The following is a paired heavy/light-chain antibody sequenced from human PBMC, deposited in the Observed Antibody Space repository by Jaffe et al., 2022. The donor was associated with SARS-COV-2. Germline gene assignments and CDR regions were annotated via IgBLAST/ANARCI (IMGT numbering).Heavy chain of an antibody. V-gene: IGHV4-39*01. CDR1: GGSISSSSKY. D-gene: IGHD4-4*01. CDR2: IYYSGTT. CDR3: ARHDSPSLYSNLGY. Sequence: QLQLQESGPGLVKPSETLSLTCSVSGGSISSSSKYWGWVRQPPGKGLEWIGSIYYSGTTHYNPSLKSRVTISVDTSKNQFSLQLSSVTAADTAVYYCARHDSPSLYSNLGYWGQGTLVTVSS. J-gene: IGHJ4*02.
Light chain of an antibody. CDR3: QQYNSYPFT. CDR1: QGITND. J-gene: IGKJ3*01. CDR2: AAS. Sequence: DIQMTQSPSSLSASVGDRVTITCRASQGITNDLAWFQQKPGKAPKSLIYAASSLQSGVPSKFSGSGSGTDFTLTISSLQPEDFATYYCQQYNSYPFTFGPGTKVDIK. V-gene: IGKV1-16*02.